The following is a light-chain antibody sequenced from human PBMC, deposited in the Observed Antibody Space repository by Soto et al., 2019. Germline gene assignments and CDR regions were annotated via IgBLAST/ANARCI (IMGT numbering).Light chain of an antibody. J-gene: IGLJ3*02. CDR1: ISNLGSNF. V-gene: IGLV1-47*01. Sequence: QSVLTQPPSASGTPVQRATISCSGSISNLGSNFIYWYQQLPGAAPKLLISRNNERPSGVPDRFSGSKSGTSASLAISGLRSEDEADYHCAAWDDSLSGVVFGGGTKLTVL. CDR3: AAWDDSLSGVV. CDR2: RNN.